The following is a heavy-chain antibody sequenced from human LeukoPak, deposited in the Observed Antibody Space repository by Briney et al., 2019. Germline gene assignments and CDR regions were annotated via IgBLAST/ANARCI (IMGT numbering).Heavy chain of an antibody. CDR3: ARHVLAWGGGVDV. Sequence: SETLSLTCTVSGGSISSSSYYWGWIRQPPGKGLEWIGSIYYNGSTYYNPSLKSRVTISVDTSKNQFSLKLSSVTAADTAVYYCARHVLAWGGGVDVWGQGTTVTVSS. CDR1: GGSISSSSYY. CDR2: IYYNGST. D-gene: IGHD3-3*02. V-gene: IGHV4-39*01. J-gene: IGHJ6*02.